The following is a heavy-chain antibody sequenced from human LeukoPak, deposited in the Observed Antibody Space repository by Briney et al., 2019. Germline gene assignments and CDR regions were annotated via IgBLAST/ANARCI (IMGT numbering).Heavy chain of an antibody. CDR1: GGSISSSSYY. J-gene: IGHJ6*03. V-gene: IGHV4-39*07. Sequence: SSETLSLTCTVSGGSISSSSYYWGWIRQPPGKGLEWIGSIYYIGSTYYNPSLKSRVTISVDTSKNQFSLKLSSVTAADTAVYYCARVEVGRIQLWLQVAYYYYMDVWGKGTTVTVSS. CDR2: IYYIGST. D-gene: IGHD5-18*01. CDR3: ARVEVGRIQLWLQVAYYYYMDV.